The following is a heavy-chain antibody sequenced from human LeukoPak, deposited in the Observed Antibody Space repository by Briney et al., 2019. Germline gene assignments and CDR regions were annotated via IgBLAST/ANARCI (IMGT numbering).Heavy chain of an antibody. V-gene: IGHV1-18*01. J-gene: IGHJ3*02. CDR3: ARTGRIGAFDI. D-gene: IGHD2-15*01. CDR2: ISAYNGNT. CDR1: GFPFTTYG. Sequence: ASVKVSCKAAGFPFTTYGFTWVRQAPGQGLEWMGWISAYNGNTNYAQKFQGRVTMTRDTSISTAYMELSRLRSDDTAVYYCARTGRIGAFDIWGQGTMVTVSS.